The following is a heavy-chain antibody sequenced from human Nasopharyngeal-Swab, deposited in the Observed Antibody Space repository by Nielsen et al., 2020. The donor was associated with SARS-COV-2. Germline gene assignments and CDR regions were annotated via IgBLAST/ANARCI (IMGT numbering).Heavy chain of an antibody. CDR2: ISSNGGST. V-gene: IGHV3-64*01. CDR3: ARGGGVDTLIDY. J-gene: IGHJ4*02. D-gene: IGHD5-18*01. Sequence: GGSLRLSCAASGFSFSNYAMHWVRQAPGKGLEYVSAISSNGGSTYYANSVQGRFTFSRDNSKNTLYLQMGSLRAEDMAVYYCARGGGVDTLIDYWGQGTLVTVSS. CDR1: GFSFSNYA.